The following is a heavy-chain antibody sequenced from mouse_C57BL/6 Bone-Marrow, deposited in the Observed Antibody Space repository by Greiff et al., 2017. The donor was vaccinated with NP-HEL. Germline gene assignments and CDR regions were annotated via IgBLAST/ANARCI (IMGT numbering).Heavy chain of an antibody. CDR2: IDPSDSYT. D-gene: IGHD2-2*01. Sequence: QVQLQQSGAELVRPGTSVKLSCKASGYTFTSYWMHWVKQRPGQGLEWIGVIDPSDSYTNYNQKFKGKATLTVDTSSSTAYMQLSSLTSEDSAVYYCARVSTMVKRFAYWGQGTLVTVSA. CDR1: GYTFTSYW. J-gene: IGHJ3*01. CDR3: ARVSTMVKRFAY. V-gene: IGHV1-59*01.